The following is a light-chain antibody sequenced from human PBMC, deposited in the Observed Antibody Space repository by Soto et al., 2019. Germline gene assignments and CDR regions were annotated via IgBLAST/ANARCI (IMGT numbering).Light chain of an antibody. V-gene: IGKV3-11*01. Sequence: EIVLTQSPATLSLSPGERATLSCRASQSVSSYLAWYQQKPGQAPRLLIYDASNRATGIPARFSGSGSGTDFTLTSSSLEPEDFAVYYCQQRSNWPGTFGQGTKLEI. J-gene: IGKJ2*01. CDR1: QSVSSY. CDR3: QQRSNWPGT. CDR2: DAS.